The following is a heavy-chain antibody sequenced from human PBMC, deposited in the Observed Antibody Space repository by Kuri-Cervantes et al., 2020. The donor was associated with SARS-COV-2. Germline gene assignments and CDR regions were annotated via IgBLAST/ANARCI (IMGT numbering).Heavy chain of an antibody. CDR2: IYHSGST. J-gene: IGHJ4*02. D-gene: IGHD4-11*01. Sequence: SETLSLTCTVSGGSISSGGYYWSWIRQPPGKGLEWIGYIYHSGSTYYNPSLKSRVTISVDRSKNQFSLKLSSVTAADTAVYYCATYDLQHGYYFDYWGQGTLVTVSS. CDR1: GGSISSGGYY. V-gene: IGHV4-30-2*01. CDR3: ATYDLQHGYYFDY.